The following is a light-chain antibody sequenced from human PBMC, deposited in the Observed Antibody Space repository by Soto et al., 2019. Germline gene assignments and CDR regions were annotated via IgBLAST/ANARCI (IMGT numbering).Light chain of an antibody. V-gene: IGKV1-5*03. CDR3: QQNNSYWT. CDR2: KAS. J-gene: IGKJ1*01. Sequence: DIQMTPSPSTLSASVGDRVTITCRASQSISSWLAWYQQKPGKAPKLLIYKASSLESGVPSRFSGRGSGTEFTLTISSLQPDDFATYYCQQNNSYWTFGKGTKV. CDR1: QSISSW.